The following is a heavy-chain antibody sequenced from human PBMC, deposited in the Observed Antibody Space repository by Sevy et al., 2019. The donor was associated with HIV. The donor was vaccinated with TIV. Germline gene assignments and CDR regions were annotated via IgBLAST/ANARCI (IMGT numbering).Heavy chain of an antibody. CDR3: ARGPKRWLQVDY. CDR2: IYYSGST. CDR1: GGSISSYY. J-gene: IGHJ4*02. V-gene: IGHV4-59*13. Sequence: SETLSLTCTVSGGSISSYYWSWIRQPPGKGLEWIGYIYYSGSTNYNPSLKSQVTISVDTSKNQFSLKLSSVTAADTAVYYCARGPKRWLQVDYWGQGTLVTVSS. D-gene: IGHD5-12*01.